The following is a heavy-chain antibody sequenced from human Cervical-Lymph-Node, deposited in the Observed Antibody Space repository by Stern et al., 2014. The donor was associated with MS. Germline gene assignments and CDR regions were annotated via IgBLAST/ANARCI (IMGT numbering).Heavy chain of an antibody. CDR1: GYTFTNYY. V-gene: IGHV1-46*01. J-gene: IGHJ4*01. CDR3: ARDEGISWPFDY. CDR2: INPSSSNT. D-gene: IGHD2-15*01. Sequence: VQLVESGAEAKKPGGSVKVSCKASGYTFTNYYLHWVRQAPGHGLEWMGIINPSSSNTTYAQKFQGRVTMTRDTATTTGYMDLSSLTSEDTAVYYCARDEGISWPFDYWGQGTLVTVSS.